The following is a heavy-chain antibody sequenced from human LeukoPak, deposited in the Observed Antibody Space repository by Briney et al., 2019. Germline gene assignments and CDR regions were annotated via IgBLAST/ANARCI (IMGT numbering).Heavy chain of an antibody. D-gene: IGHD3-10*01. CDR2: ISSSSSTI. CDR3: ADSRDGLLWFGEFSLDY. J-gene: IGHJ4*02. CDR1: GFTFSSYS. V-gene: IGHV3-48*01. Sequence: GGSLRLSCAASGFTFSSYSMNWVRQAPGKGLEWVSYISSSSSTIYYADSVKGRFTISRDNAKNSLYLQMNSLRAEDTAVYYCADSRDGLLWFGEFSLDYWGQGTLVTVSS.